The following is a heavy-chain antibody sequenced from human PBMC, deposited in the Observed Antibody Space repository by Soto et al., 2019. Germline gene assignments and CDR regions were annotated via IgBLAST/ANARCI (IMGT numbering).Heavy chain of an antibody. V-gene: IGHV3-23*01. CDR1: GFTFSNYA. Sequence: EVQLLESGGGLVQPGGSLRLSCAASGFTFSNYAMNWVRQAPGKGLEWISIISGSDNRTYYADSVKGRFTISRDNSQSTLYLQMTSLRADDTAIYYCASSTMIVVITAWGQGTLVTVSS. J-gene: IGHJ5*02. CDR2: ISGSDNRT. CDR3: ASSTMIVVITA. D-gene: IGHD3-22*01.